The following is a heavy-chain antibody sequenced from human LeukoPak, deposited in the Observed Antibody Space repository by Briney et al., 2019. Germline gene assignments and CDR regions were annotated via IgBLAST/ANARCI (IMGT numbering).Heavy chain of an antibody. D-gene: IGHD6-13*01. J-gene: IGHJ2*01. CDR2: ISGSGGST. V-gene: IGHV3-23*01. CDR1: GFIFSSYW. CDR3: ARDSTIAAAGYFDL. Sequence: GGSLRLSCAASGFIFSSYWMTWVRQAPGKGLEWVSAISGSGGSTYYADSVKGRFTISRDNSKNTLYLQMNSLRAEDTAVYYCARDSTIAAAGYFDLWGRGTLVTVSS.